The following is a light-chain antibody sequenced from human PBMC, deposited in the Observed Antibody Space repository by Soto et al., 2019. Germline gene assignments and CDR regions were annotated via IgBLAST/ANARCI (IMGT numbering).Light chain of an antibody. V-gene: IGKV3-20*01. CDR1: ESISRDY. Sequence: EIVLTQSPGTLSLSPGQRATLSCRASESISRDYLAWYQQRLGQAPRLLIYGASSGATGIPDRFSGSGSGTDFTLTISRLEPEDFAIYYCQQYDISPWTFGQGTKVEI. CDR3: QQYDISPWT. J-gene: IGKJ1*01. CDR2: GAS.